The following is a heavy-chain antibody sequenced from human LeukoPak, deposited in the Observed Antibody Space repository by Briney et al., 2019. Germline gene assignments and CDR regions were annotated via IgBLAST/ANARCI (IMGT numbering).Heavy chain of an antibody. D-gene: IGHD3-22*01. Sequence: ASVKVSCKASGYTFTSYYMHWVRQAPGQGLEWMGIINPSGGSTSYAQKLQGRVTMTTDTSTSTAYMELRSLRSDDTAVYYCARVGNEWLLPNWYFDLWGRGTLVTVSS. V-gene: IGHV1-46*01. J-gene: IGHJ2*01. CDR2: INPSGGST. CDR1: GYTFTSYY. CDR3: ARVGNEWLLPNWYFDL.